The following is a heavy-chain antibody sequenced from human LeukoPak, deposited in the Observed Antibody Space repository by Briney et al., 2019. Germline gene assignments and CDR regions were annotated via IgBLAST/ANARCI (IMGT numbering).Heavy chain of an antibody. D-gene: IGHD3-9*01. J-gene: IGHJ4*02. Sequence: ASVKVSCKASGYTFTSYAMNWVRQAPGQGLEWMGWINTNTGNPTYAQGFTGRFVFSLDTSVSTAYLQISSLKAEDTAVYYCARAEMDYDILTGYYTAQTFDHWGQGTLVTVSS. CDR2: INTNTGNP. CDR1: GYTFTSYA. CDR3: ARAEMDYDILTGYYTAQTFDH. V-gene: IGHV7-4-1*02.